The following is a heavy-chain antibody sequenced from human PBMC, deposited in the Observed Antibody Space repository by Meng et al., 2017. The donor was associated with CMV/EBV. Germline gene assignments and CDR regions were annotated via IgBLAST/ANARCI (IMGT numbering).Heavy chain of an antibody. CDR1: GFTFDDYA. CDR3: AREVSRGNSPLDY. V-gene: IGHV3-9*01. J-gene: IGHJ4*02. CDR2: ISWNSGSI. Sequence: SLKISCAASGFTFDDYAMHWVRQAPGKGLEWVSGISWNSGSIGYADSVKGRFTISRDNAKNSLYLQMNSLRAEDTAVYYCAREVSRGNSPLDYWGQGTLVTVSS. D-gene: IGHD2/OR15-2a*01.